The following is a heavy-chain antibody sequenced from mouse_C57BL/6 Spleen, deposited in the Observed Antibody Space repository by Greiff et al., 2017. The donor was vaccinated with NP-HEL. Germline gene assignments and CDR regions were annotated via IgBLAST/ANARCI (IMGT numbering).Heavy chain of an antibody. D-gene: IGHD1-1*01. Sequence: EVKLVESGGGLVKPGGSLKLSCAASGFTFSDYGMHWVRQAPEKGLEWVAYISSGSSTIYYADTVKGRFTISRDNAKNTLFLQMTSLRSEDTAMYYCARNAATTVDFDYWGQGTTLTVSS. CDR2: ISSGSSTI. V-gene: IGHV5-17*01. J-gene: IGHJ2*01. CDR1: GFTFSDYG. CDR3: ARNAATTVDFDY.